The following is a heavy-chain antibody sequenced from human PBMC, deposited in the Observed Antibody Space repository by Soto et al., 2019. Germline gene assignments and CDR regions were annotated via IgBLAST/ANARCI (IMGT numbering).Heavy chain of an antibody. Sequence: SVKVSCKASGGAFSSYTISWVRQAPGQGLEWMGRIIPILGIANYAQKFQGRVTITADKSTSTAYMELSSLRSEDTAVYYCGRGVEYSGYDLLGEIDYWGQGTLVTVSS. CDR3: GRGVEYSGYDLLGEIDY. CDR1: GGAFSSYT. D-gene: IGHD5-12*01. CDR2: IIPILGIA. V-gene: IGHV1-69*02. J-gene: IGHJ4*02.